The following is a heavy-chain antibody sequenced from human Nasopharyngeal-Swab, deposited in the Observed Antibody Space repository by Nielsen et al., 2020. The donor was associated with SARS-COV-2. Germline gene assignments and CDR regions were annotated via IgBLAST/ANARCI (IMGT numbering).Heavy chain of an antibody. J-gene: IGHJ3*01. CDR1: GFSFSTYG. D-gene: IGHD1-26*01. CDR3: ARGSDSNAFDV. CDR2: IWYDGSNK. Sequence: GGSLRLSCAASGFSFSTYGMHWVRQGPGKGLEWLANIWYDGSNKYYADSVKGRFTVSRDNSKNTLYLQMNSLRAEDTAVYYCARGSDSNAFDVWGRGTMVTVSS. V-gene: IGHV3-33*01.